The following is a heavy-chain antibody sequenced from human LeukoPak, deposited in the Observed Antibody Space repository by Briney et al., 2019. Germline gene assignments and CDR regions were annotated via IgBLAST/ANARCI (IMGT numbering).Heavy chain of an antibody. Sequence: ASVKVSCKASGYTFSGYYIHWVRQAPGKGLEWLGWINPNSGGTKYAQKFQGRVTMTRDTSISTAHMELNRLTSEDTAVYYCARDQVYYGSDWSWLDPWGQGTPVTVSS. J-gene: IGHJ5*02. CDR1: GYTFSGYY. D-gene: IGHD2-21*02. V-gene: IGHV1-2*02. CDR3: ARDQVYYGSDWSWLDP. CDR2: INPNSGGT.